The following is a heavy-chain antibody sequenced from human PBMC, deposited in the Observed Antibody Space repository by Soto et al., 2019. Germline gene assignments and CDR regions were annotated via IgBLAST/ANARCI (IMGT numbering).Heavy chain of an antibody. J-gene: IGHJ4*02. V-gene: IGHV3-30*03. CDR2: ASYDGTYK. Sequence: HVELVESGGGVVRPGKSLTVSCTGSGFVFGGFGMHWVRQTPGKGLEWLGMASYDGTYKYFADSVKGRFTISRDNGMNTVYLQMDILRLEDTALYCCARGGDVLDYWGRGTLVTVSS. CDR3: ARGGDVLDY. CDR1: GFVFGGFG. D-gene: IGHD3-16*01.